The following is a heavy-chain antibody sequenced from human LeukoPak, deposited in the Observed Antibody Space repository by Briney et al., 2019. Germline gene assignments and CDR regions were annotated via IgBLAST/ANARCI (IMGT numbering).Heavy chain of an antibody. D-gene: IGHD3-10*01. J-gene: IGHJ4*02. CDR2: IYYSGST. CDR3: ARHVRRIGELSDY. Sequence: SETLSLTCTVSYGSISTTGYYWGWIRQPPGKGLEWIGNIYYSGSTYYNPSLKSRVTMSVDTSKNQFSLRLSSVTASDTAVYYCARHVRRIGELSDYWGQGTLVTVSS. V-gene: IGHV4-39*01. CDR1: YGSISTTGYY.